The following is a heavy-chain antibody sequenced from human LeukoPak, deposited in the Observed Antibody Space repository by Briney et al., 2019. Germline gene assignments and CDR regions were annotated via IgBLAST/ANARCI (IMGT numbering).Heavy chain of an antibody. CDR3: AKDYCSSTSCYDTMRSGDWYFDL. V-gene: IGHV3-43D*03. D-gene: IGHD2-2*01. CDR1: GFTFDDYA. CDR2: ISWDGGST. J-gene: IGHJ2*01. Sequence: TGGSLRLSCAASGFTFDDYAMHWVRQAPGKGLEWVSLISWDGGSTYYADSVKGRFTISRDNSKNSLYLQMNSLRAEDTALYYCAKDYCSSTSCYDTMRSGDWYFDLWGRGTLVTVSS.